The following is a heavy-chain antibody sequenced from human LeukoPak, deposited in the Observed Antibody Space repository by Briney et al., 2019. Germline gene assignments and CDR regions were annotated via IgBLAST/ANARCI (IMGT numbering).Heavy chain of an antibody. J-gene: IGHJ4*02. D-gene: IGHD6-13*01. Sequence: PSETLSLTCAVYGGSFSGYYWSWIRQPPGKGLEWIGEINHSGSTNYNPSLKSRVTISADTSKNQFSLKLSSVTAADTAVYYCARGEWQLLVQSWSFDYWGQGTLVTVSS. V-gene: IGHV4-34*01. CDR1: GGSFSGYY. CDR3: ARGEWQLLVQSWSFDY. CDR2: INHSGST.